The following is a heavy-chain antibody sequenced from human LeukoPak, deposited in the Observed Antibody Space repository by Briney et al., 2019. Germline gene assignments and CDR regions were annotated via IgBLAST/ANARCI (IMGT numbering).Heavy chain of an antibody. Sequence: PGGSLGLSCAASGFTFRNYVIHWVRQAPGKGLEWVAVTSSDLNVKLYADSAKGRFTISRDNSRSTLYLQMNSLRPEDTAIYYCAREGYYGSGSPPSLYFDYWGQGTLVTVSS. CDR3: AREGYYGSGSPPSLYFDY. J-gene: IGHJ4*02. D-gene: IGHD3-10*01. V-gene: IGHV3-30-3*01. CDR1: GFTFRNYV. CDR2: TSSDLNVK.